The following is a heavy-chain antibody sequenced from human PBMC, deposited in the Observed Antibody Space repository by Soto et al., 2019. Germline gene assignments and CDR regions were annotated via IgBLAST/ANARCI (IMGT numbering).Heavy chain of an antibody. V-gene: IGHV1-46*01. CDR1: GYTFTGYC. CDR3: ARAMGIAAAVTFYYYYGMDV. J-gene: IGHJ6*02. Sequence: GASVKVSCKASGYTFTGYCMHWVRQAPGQGLEWMGIINPSGGSTSYAQKFQGRVTMTRDTSTSTVYMELSSLRSEDTAVYYCARAMGIAAAVTFYYYYGMDVWGQGTTVTVSS. D-gene: IGHD6-13*01. CDR2: INPSGGST.